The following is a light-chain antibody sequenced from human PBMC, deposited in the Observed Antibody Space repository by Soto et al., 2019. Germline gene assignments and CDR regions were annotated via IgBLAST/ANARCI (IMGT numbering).Light chain of an antibody. Sequence: QSVLTQPASVSGSPGQSITISCTGASGDFGGYNYVSWYQQHPGKAPQLLIYGVTNRPSGVSNRFSGSKSGNTASLTISGLQADDEAEYYCNSYTNSNTIPVFGTGTKVTVL. CDR1: SGDFGGYNY. V-gene: IGLV2-14*03. CDR3: NSYTNSNTIPV. CDR2: GVT. J-gene: IGLJ1*01.